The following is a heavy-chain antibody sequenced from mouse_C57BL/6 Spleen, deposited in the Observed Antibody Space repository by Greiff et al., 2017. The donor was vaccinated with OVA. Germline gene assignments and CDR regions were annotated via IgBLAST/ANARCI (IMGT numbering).Heavy chain of an antibody. CDR2: ISSGGSYT. J-gene: IGHJ3*01. D-gene: IGHD2-4*01. CDR1: GFTFSSYG. V-gene: IGHV5-6*01. Sequence: EVQLQESGGDLVKPGGSLKLSCAASGFTFSSYGMSWVRQTPDKRLEWVATISSGGSYTYYPDSVKGRFTISRDNAKNTLYLQMSSLKSEDTAMYYCARDEYDFAYWGQGTLVTVSA. CDR3: ARDEYDFAY.